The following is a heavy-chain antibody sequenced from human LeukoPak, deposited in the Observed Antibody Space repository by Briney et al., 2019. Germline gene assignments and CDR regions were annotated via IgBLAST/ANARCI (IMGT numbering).Heavy chain of an antibody. V-gene: IGHV4-34*01. CDR1: GGSFSGYY. D-gene: IGHD2-15*01. CDR2: INHSGST. CDR3: ARGYCSGGSCVTLDY. J-gene: IGHJ4*02. Sequence: SETLSLTCAVYGGSFSGYYWSWIRQPPGKGLEWIGEINHSGSTDYNPSLKSRVTISVDTSKNQFSLKLSSVTAADTAVYYCARGYCSGGSCVTLDYWGQGTLVTVSS.